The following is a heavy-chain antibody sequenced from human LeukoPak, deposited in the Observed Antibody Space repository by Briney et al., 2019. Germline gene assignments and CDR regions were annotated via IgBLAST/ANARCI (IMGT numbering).Heavy chain of an antibody. CDR2: ISSSSSYI. Sequence: GGSLRLSCAASGFTVSSNYMSWVRQAPGKGLEWVSSISSSSSYIYYADSVRGRFTISRDNAKNSLYLQMNSLRAEDTAVYYCASGVGYYYDSTTGYFDYWGQGTLVTVSS. V-gene: IGHV3-21*01. D-gene: IGHD3-22*01. CDR1: GFTVSSNY. J-gene: IGHJ4*02. CDR3: ASGVGYYYDSTTGYFDY.